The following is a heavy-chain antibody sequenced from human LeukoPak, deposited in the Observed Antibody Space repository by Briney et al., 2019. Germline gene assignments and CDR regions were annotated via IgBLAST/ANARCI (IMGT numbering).Heavy chain of an antibody. D-gene: IGHD5-12*01. Sequence: PSETLSLTCNLSGASISSSTYHWGWIRQPPGKGLEWIASIEYRGRTYYNPSLKSRVTISVDTSKNQFSLKLSSVTAADTAVYFCATDREGHSGYDYDFAYWGQGTLVTVSS. CDR3: ATDREGHSGYDYDFAY. CDR1: GASISSSTYH. CDR2: IEYRGRT. V-gene: IGHV4-39*07. J-gene: IGHJ4*02.